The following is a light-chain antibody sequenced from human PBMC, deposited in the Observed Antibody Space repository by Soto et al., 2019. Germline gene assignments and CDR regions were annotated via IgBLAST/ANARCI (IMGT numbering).Light chain of an antibody. CDR1: QSISIY. J-gene: IGKJ5*01. V-gene: IGKV1-39*01. CDR3: QQYNNWPPIT. Sequence: LQNAQYPSSLSSSVGDRVTITCRKSQSISIYLNWYQQIPGKAPKLLIYASSNLHTGVPSRFSGSASGTDFTLTISSLQPEDFALYYCQQYNNWPPITFGQGTRLEI. CDR2: ASS.